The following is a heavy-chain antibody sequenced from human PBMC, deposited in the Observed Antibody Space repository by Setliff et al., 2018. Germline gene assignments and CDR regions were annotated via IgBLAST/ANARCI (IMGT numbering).Heavy chain of an antibody. CDR3: ARHFRSSKVQFLEYLSDYYFDS. V-gene: IGHV4-59*08. J-gene: IGHJ4*02. CDR1: GGSISNYY. D-gene: IGHD3-3*01. Sequence: SETLSLTCTVSGGSISNYYWSWIRQPPGRGLEWIGYIYDSGSTNYNPSLKSRVTISVDTSKNQFSLKLSSVTAADTAVYYCARHFRSSKVQFLEYLSDYYFDSWGQGSLVTVSS. CDR2: IYDSGST.